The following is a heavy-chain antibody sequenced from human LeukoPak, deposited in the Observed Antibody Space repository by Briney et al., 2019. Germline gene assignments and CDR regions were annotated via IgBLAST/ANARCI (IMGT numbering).Heavy chain of an antibody. CDR2: INPEGSEK. V-gene: IGHV3-7*03. J-gene: IGHJ4*02. Sequence: GGSLRLSCAVSGLTFSSSWMDWVRQAPGKGLEGVASINPEGSEKYSAGSVNGRFTISRDNAENSLYLQMNSLRAENTALYYCAVSGKVGYWGQGTLVTVSS. D-gene: IGHD4-11*01. CDR3: AVSGKVGY. CDR1: GLTFSSSW.